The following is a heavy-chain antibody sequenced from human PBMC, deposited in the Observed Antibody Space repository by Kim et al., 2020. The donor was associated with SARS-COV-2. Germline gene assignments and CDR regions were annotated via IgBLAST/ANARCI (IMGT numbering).Heavy chain of an antibody. V-gene: IGHV1-2*02. J-gene: IGHJ6*02. CDR2: ISTDSGAT. Sequence: ASVKVSCKASGYTFSDYYIHWVRQAPGQGLDWLALISTDSGATNYAQKFQDRITMTRDTSINTTYMELRNLRSDDTAAYFCARGDTVVASRYYYAMDFWGQGTTVTVSS. CDR1: GYTFSDYY. D-gene: IGHD2-21*01. CDR3: ARGDTVVASRYYYAMDF.